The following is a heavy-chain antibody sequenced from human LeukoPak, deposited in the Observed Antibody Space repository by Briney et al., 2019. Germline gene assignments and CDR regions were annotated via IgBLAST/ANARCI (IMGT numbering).Heavy chain of an antibody. J-gene: IGHJ4*02. Sequence: GGSLRLSCAASGFTFSSYAMHWVRQAPGKGLEWVAVISYDGSNKYYADSVKGRFTISRDNSRNTLYLQMNSLRAEDTAVYYCAKVNSGWYTDYFDYWGQGTLVTVSS. CDR3: AKVNSGWYTDYFDY. CDR2: ISYDGSNK. V-gene: IGHV3-30*04. D-gene: IGHD6-19*01. CDR1: GFTFSSYA.